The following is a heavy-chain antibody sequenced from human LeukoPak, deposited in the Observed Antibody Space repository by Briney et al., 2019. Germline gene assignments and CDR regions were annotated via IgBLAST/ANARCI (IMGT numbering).Heavy chain of an antibody. CDR1: GGSFSGYY. CDR2: INHSGST. J-gene: IGHJ4*02. V-gene: IGHV4-34*01. Sequence: PSETLSLTCAVYGGSFSGYYWSWIRQPPGKGLEWIGEINHSGSTNYNPSLKSRVTMSVDTSKNQFSLKLNSMTAADTAVYYCVRARGDNWNLFEYWGQGTLVTVS. D-gene: IGHD1-20*01. CDR3: VRARGDNWNLFEY.